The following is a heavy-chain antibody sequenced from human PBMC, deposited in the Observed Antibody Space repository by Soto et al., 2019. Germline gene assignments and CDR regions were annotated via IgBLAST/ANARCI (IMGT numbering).Heavy chain of an antibody. Sequence: QVQLVESGGGVVQPGRSLRVSCAASGFTFSNYAMHWVRQAPGKGLAWVAVISYDGSNQFYADSVKGRFTISRDSSKSTLYLQMNNLRDEDTAVYYCARDRVYYYDSSGYYNFDYWGQGTLVTVSS. CDR2: ISYDGSNQ. J-gene: IGHJ4*02. D-gene: IGHD3-22*01. V-gene: IGHV3-30-3*01. CDR3: ARDRVYYYDSSGYYNFDY. CDR1: GFTFSNYA.